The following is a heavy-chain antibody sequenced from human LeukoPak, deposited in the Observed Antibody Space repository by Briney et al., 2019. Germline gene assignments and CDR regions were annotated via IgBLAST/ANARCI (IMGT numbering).Heavy chain of an antibody. CDR2: IYYSGST. V-gene: IGHV4-59*01. Sequence: SETLSLTCTVSGGSISSYYWSWIRQPPGKGLERIGYIYYSGSTNYNPSLKSRVTISVDTSKNQFSLKLSSVTAADTAVYYCARAKGDLYSSSWYRSYYFDYWGQGTLVTVSS. CDR1: GGSISSYY. J-gene: IGHJ4*02. CDR3: ARAKGDLYSSSWYRSYYFDY. D-gene: IGHD6-13*01.